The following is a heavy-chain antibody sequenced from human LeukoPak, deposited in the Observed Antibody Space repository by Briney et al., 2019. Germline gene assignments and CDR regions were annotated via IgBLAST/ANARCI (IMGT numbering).Heavy chain of an antibody. D-gene: IGHD5-18*01. CDR2: SSAYNGST. V-gene: IGHV1-18*01. Sequence: ASVKVSFTASGYTFTSYGISWVRHAPGQGLEWMGWSSAYNGSTNYAQKLQGRVTITTDTSTSTAYMELRSLRSDDTAVYYCARVISGYGYGPDGYWGQGTLVTVSS. J-gene: IGHJ4*02. CDR3: ARVISGYGYGPDGY. CDR1: GYTFTSYG.